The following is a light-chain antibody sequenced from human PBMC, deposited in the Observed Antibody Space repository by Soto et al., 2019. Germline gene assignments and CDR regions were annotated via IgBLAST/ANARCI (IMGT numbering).Light chain of an antibody. CDR3: QQRHMWPIT. J-gene: IGKJ5*01. Sequence: EVVLTQSPVTLSLSPGERATLSCRASQSFRCLLAWYQQKPGQAPRLLIYDAYNRATGIPLRFSGSGSGTDFTLTISILEPEDSAVYYCQQRHMWPITFGQGTRLEIK. V-gene: IGKV3-11*01. CDR1: QSFRCL. CDR2: DAY.